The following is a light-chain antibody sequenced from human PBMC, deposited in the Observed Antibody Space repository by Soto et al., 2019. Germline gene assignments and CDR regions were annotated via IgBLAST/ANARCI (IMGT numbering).Light chain of an antibody. CDR2: GTS. V-gene: IGKV3-20*01. J-gene: IGKJ2*01. CDR3: HQCGSAPGYT. CDR1: QSVSNSY. Sequence: EIVLTQSPGTLSLSPGERATLSCRASQSVSNSYLAWYQQKPGQAPRLLIYGTSNRATGIPDRFRGSGSGTDFSLTISRLEPEDFAVYYCHQCGSAPGYTFGQGTKLEIK.